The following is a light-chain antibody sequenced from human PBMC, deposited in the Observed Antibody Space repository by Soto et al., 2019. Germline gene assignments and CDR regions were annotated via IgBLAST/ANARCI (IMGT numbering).Light chain of an antibody. Sequence: DIVMTQSPLSLPVTPGEPASISCRSSQSLLHSNGYIHLDWYLQKPGQSPQLLIYLGSNRASGVPDRFSGSGSGTAFTLKISRVEAEDVGVYYCMQALQTPLTFGGGTKVEIK. CDR3: MQALQTPLT. CDR1: QSLLHSNGYIH. CDR2: LGS. J-gene: IGKJ4*01. V-gene: IGKV2-28*01.